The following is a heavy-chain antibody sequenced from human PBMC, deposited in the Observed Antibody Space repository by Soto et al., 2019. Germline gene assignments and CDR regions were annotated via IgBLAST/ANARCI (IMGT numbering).Heavy chain of an antibody. CDR1: GFSFNCYP. D-gene: IGHD1-26*01. Sequence: EVQLVESGGGLVQPGGSLRLACAASGFSFNCYPMIWVRQAPGKGLEWVSVISARGGTSYFADSVNGRFTISRDNSKNELSLEMTNLRAEDTATNVCAKGSIDYSASVDRWGHGTLVLVSS. CDR3: AKGSIDYSASVDR. CDR2: ISARGGTS. V-gene: IGHV3-23*04. J-gene: IGHJ5*02.